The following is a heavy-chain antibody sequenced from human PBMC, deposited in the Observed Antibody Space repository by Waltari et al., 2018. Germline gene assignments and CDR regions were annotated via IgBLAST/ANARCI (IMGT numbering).Heavy chain of an antibody. CDR2: LTWNRVGI. D-gene: IGHD6-6*01. J-gene: IGHJ4*02. Sequence: ELQLVESGGGLVQPGGSLRLACAASGFTFDDYTMHWVRQAPGKGLDWVASLTWNRVGIGYADSVKGRFTIARDNAKNALYLQMNSLKVEDTGLYYCVKESMTHYYLDSWGQGTPVTVSS. CDR1: GFTFDDYT. V-gene: IGHV3-9*01. CDR3: VKESMTHYYLDS.